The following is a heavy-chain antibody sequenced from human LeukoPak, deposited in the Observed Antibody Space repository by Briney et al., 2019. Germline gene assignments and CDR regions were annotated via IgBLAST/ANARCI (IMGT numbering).Heavy chain of an antibody. CDR1: GGSISSYY. CDR2: IYYSGST. J-gene: IGHJ6*02. Sequence: PSETLSLTCTVSGGSISSYYWSWIRQPPGKGLEWIGYIYYSGSTNYNPSLKSRVTISVDTSKNQFSLKLNSVTAADTAVYYCARDRQQLVTDSYYYYGMDVWGQGTTVTVSS. CDR3: ARDRQQLVTDSYYYYGMDV. D-gene: IGHD6-6*01. V-gene: IGHV4-59*01.